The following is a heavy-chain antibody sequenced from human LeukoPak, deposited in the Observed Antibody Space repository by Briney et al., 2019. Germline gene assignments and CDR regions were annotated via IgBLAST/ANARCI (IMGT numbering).Heavy chain of an antibody. J-gene: IGHJ4*02. CDR1: GYTFISYW. D-gene: IGHD5-24*01. V-gene: IGHV5-51*01. Sequence: GESLNIPCKGSGYTFISYWIAGVRQMPGKCLEWMGIIYPGDSDTRSSPSFQGQVTISTDKSISTAYLQSSSLKASDTAMYYCARRSREGSNFHFDYWGQGTLVTVSS. CDR3: ARRSREGSNFHFDY. CDR2: IYPGDSDT.